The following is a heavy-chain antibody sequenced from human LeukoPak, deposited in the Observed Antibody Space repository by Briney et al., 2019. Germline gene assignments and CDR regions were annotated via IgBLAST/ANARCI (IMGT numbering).Heavy chain of an antibody. V-gene: IGHV1-69*04. CDR3: ARSAYPDTAMVRQSYYYYYGMDV. D-gene: IGHD5-18*01. CDR1: GGTFSSYA. Sequence: GASVKVSCKASGGTFSSYAISCVRQAPGQGLEWMGRIIPILGIANYAQKFQGRVTITADKSTSTAYMELSSLRSEDTAVYYCARSAYPDTAMVRQSYYYYYGMDVWGQGTTVTVSS. J-gene: IGHJ6*02. CDR2: IIPILGIA.